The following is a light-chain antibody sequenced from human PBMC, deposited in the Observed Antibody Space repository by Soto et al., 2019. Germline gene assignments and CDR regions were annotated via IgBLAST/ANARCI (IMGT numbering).Light chain of an antibody. V-gene: IGKV1-39*01. J-gene: IGKJ5*01. Sequence: DIQLTQSSESLSVSVGDRVTMTCRASETISTFLNWYQVKPGKAPKLLSYAAYTLQDGVPSRFSVIGSGTDFTLTINSLQPEDFASYYCQQSYDISPITFGQGTRLEIK. CDR3: QQSYDISPIT. CDR1: ETISTF. CDR2: AAY.